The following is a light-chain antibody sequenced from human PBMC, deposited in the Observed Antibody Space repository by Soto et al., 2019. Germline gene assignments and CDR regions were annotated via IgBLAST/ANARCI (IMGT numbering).Light chain of an antibody. CDR3: QVWYGSGEHVV. CDR2: YSR. Sequence: SYELTQPPSVSVAPGETARISCVGNNLANKGVHWYQQRPGQAPVLVIYYSRDRPSGIPERFSGSNSGNPATLTITRVEAGDEVDYDCQVWYGSGEHVVFGGGPQLNV. V-gene: IGLV3-21*04. CDR1: NLANKG. J-gene: IGLJ2*01.